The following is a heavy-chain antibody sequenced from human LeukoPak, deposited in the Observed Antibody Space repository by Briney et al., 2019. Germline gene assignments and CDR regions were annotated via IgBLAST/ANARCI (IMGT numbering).Heavy chain of an antibody. D-gene: IGHD2-2*01. J-gene: IGHJ6*03. Sequence: SETLSLTCTVSGGSISSSSYYWGWMRQPPGKGLEWIGSIYYSGCTYYNPSLKSRVTISVDTSKNQYSLKLSSVTAADTAVYYCARTTEGYCSSASCFGFSYSFYMDVWGKGTTVTISS. V-gene: IGHV4-39*01. CDR2: IYYSGCT. CDR1: GGSISSSSYY. CDR3: ARTTEGYCSSASCFGFSYSFYMDV.